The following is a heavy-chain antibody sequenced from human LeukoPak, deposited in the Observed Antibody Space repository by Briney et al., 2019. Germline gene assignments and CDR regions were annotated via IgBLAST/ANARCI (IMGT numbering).Heavy chain of an antibody. V-gene: IGHV5-51*01. CDR2: IYPATSDA. Sequence: GESLKISCNGSGYGFPNYWIGCLRQMPGKGLEWMGIIYPATSDARYSPSFQSQVTLSADKSISTAYLQWSSLKASDTAMYYCARSSGSGWSFFDYWGQGTLVTVSS. D-gene: IGHD6-19*01. CDR3: ARSSGSGWSFFDY. CDR1: GYGFPNYW. J-gene: IGHJ4*02.